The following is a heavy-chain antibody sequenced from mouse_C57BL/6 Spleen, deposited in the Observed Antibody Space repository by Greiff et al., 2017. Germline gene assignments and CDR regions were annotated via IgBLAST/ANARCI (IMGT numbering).Heavy chain of an antibody. D-gene: IGHD3-2*02. CDR3: TRDEDSSGYVAY. CDR1: GFTFSSYA. J-gene: IGHJ3*01. V-gene: IGHV5-9-1*02. Sequence: EVKLVESGEGLVKPGGSLKLSCAASGFTFSSYAMSWVRQTPEKRLEWVAYINSGGDYIYYTDTVKGRFTISRDNARNTLYLQLSSLKSEDTAMYYCTRDEDSSGYVAYWGQGTLVTVSA. CDR2: INSGGDYI.